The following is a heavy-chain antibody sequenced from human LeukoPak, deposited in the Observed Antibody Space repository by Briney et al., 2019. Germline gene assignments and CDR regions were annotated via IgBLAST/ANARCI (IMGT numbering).Heavy chain of an antibody. J-gene: IGHJ3*02. CDR3: ARDGGSYSGPTNHDAFDI. CDR1: GGTFTSYG. Sequence: ASVKVSCKAPGGTFTSYGISWVRQAPGQGLEWMGWISAYNGNTNYAQKLQGRVTMTTDTSTSTAYMEVRSLRSDDTAVYYCARDGGSYSGPTNHDAFDIWGQGTMVTVSS. D-gene: IGHD1-26*01. V-gene: IGHV1-18*01. CDR2: ISAYNGNT.